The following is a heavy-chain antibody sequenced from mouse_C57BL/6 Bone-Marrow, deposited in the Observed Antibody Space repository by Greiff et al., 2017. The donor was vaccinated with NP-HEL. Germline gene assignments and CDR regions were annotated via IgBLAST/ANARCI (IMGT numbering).Heavy chain of an antibody. D-gene: IGHD1-1*01. CDR1: GYTFTSYG. CDR3: ASDYYDSSYSYWYFDV. CDR2: IYPRSGNT. Sequence: VQLQQSGAELARPGASVKLSCKASGYTFTSYGISWVKQRTGQGLEWIGEIYPRSGNTYYNEKFKGKATLTADKSSSTAYMELRSLTSEDSAVYFCASDYYDSSYSYWYFDVWGTGTTVTVSS. J-gene: IGHJ1*03. V-gene: IGHV1-81*01.